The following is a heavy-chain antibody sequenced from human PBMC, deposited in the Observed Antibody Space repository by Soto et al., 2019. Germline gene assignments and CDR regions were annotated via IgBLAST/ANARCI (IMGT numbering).Heavy chain of an antibody. CDR3: ASRITIFGVVTLFDY. CDR1: GFTFSSYA. D-gene: IGHD3-3*01. Sequence: PGGSLRLSCAASGFTFSSYAMSWVRQAPGKGLEWVSAISGSGGSTYYADSVKGRFTISRDNSKNTLYLQMNSLRAEDTAVYYCASRITIFGVVTLFDYWGQGTLVTVSS. V-gene: IGHV3-23*01. J-gene: IGHJ4*02. CDR2: ISGSGGST.